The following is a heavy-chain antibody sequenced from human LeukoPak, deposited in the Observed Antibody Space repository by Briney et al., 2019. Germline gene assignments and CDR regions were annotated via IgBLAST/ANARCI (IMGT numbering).Heavy chain of an antibody. CDR3: ARDLQSGPPVG. CDR1: GGSISSYY. Sequence: SETLSLTCTVSGGSISSYYWSWIRQPPGKGLEWIGYIYYSGSTYYNPSLKSRVTISVDTSKDQFSLKLSSVTPADTAVYYCARDLQSGPPVGWGQGTLVTVSS. V-gene: IGHV4-59*01. D-gene: IGHD3-16*01. J-gene: IGHJ4*02. CDR2: IYYSGST.